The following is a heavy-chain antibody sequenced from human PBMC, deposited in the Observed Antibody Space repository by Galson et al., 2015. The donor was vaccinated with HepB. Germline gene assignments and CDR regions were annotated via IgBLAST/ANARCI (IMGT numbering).Heavy chain of an antibody. CDR2: INPNSGGT. D-gene: IGHD3-10*01. Sequence: SVTVSCKASGSTFTGYYMHWVRQAPGQGLEWMGRINPNSGGTNYAQKFQGRVTMTRDTSISTAYMELSRLRSDDTAVYYCARDITMVRGTISDYWGQGTLVTVSS. CDR3: ARDITMVRGTISDY. CDR1: GSTFTGYY. V-gene: IGHV1-2*06. J-gene: IGHJ4*02.